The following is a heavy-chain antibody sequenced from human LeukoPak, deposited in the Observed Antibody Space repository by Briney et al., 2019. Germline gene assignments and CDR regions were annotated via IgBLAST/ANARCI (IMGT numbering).Heavy chain of an antibody. V-gene: IGHV4-34*01. D-gene: IGHD3-3*01. CDR1: GGSFSGYH. CDR2: INHSGST. CDR3: ARSGLRITIFGVVGNWFDP. Sequence: SETLSLTCAVYGGSFSGYHWSWIRQPPGKGLEWMGEINHSGSTNYHPSLKRRVTISVDTSKNQFSLKLSSVTAADTAVYYCARSGLRITIFGVVGNWFDPWGQGTLVTVSS. J-gene: IGHJ5*02.